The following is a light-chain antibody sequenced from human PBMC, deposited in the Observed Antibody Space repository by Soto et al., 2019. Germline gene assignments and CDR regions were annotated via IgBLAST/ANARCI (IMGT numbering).Light chain of an antibody. CDR3: QQYNSYSTRT. Sequence: DIPMTQSPSTLSASVGDRVTITCRASQSISSWLAWYQQKPGKAPKLLIYDASSLESGVPPRFSGSGSGTEFTLTISSLQPDDFATYYCQQYNSYSTRTFGQGTKVEIK. CDR1: QSISSW. J-gene: IGKJ1*01. CDR2: DAS. V-gene: IGKV1-5*01.